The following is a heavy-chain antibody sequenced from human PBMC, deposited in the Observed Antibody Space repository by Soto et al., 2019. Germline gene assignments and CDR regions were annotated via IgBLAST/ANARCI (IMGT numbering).Heavy chain of an antibody. J-gene: IGHJ4*01. Sequence: QVQLQESGPGLVQPSQTLSLTCTVSGGSISSGGYYWSWIRQHPGTGLERIWHISCSGRTYYNTSLKSRVTISVDTSRNQFSLIVNSVTAADTAVYYCARGVLHWGQGTLVTVSS. CDR3: ARGVLH. CDR2: ISCSGRT. CDR1: GGSISSGGYY. V-gene: IGHV4-31*03.